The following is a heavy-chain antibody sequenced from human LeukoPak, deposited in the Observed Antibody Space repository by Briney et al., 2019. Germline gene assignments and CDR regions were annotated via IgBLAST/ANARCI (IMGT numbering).Heavy chain of an antibody. Sequence: AGSLRLSCAASEFTFSSYAMSWVRQAPGKGLEWVSAISGSGGSTYYADSVKGRFTISRDNSKNTLYLQMNSLRAEDTAVYYCAKIFRGEYYFDYWGQATLVTVSS. D-gene: IGHD3-10*01. CDR2: ISGSGGST. CDR3: AKIFRGEYYFDY. CDR1: EFTFSSYA. V-gene: IGHV3-23*01. J-gene: IGHJ4*02.